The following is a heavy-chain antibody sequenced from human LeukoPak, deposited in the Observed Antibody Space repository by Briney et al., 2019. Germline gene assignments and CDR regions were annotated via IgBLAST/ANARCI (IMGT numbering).Heavy chain of an antibody. J-gene: IGHJ4*02. CDR1: GFNFGSYS. D-gene: IGHD3-22*01. CDR3: AKTRGSGYYYFDY. Sequence: GGSLRLSCAASGFNFGSYSMTWVRQAPGKGLEWVSAISGSGGSTYYADSVKGRFTISRDNSKNTLYLQMNSLRAEDTAVYYCAKTRGSGYYYFDYWGQGTLVTVSS. CDR2: ISGSGGST. V-gene: IGHV3-23*01.